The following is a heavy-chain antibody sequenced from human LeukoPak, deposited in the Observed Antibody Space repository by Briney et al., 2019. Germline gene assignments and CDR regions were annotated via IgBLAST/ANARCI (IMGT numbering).Heavy chain of an antibody. J-gene: IGHJ4*02. D-gene: IGHD2-15*01. CDR1: GFTFSDYG. V-gene: IGHV3-23*01. Sequence: GGSLRLSCAASGFTFSDYGMSWVRQAPGKGLEWVSPISSSGGTTYYADSVKGRFTISRDNSKNTLYLQMNSLRAEDTSVYYCAQGDCSGGSCPGPLNWGQGTRVTVSS. CDR3: AQGDCSGGSCPGPLN. CDR2: ISSSGGTT.